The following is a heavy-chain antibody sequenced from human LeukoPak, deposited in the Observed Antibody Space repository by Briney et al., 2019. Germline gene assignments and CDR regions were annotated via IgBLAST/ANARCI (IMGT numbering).Heavy chain of an antibody. Sequence: SETLSLTCTVSGGSMSPYHWGWIRQPPGKGLEWTGYIYYSGSTNYNPSLKSRVTISVDTSKNQFSLKLSSVTAADTAVYYCARSLKVVPAAIRPGYNWFDPWGQGTLVTVSS. V-gene: IGHV4-59*12. CDR1: GGSMSPYH. J-gene: IGHJ5*02. CDR2: IYYSGST. D-gene: IGHD2-2*02. CDR3: ARSLKVVPAAIRPGYNWFDP.